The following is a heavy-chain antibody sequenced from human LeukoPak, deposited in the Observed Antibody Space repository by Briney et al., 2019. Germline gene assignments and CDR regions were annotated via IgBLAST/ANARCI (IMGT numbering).Heavy chain of an antibody. D-gene: IGHD1-26*01. V-gene: IGHV3-30-3*01. CDR3: ARDGIVGSPLFKFDY. CDR2: ISFDGGNK. Sequence: GGALRLSCAASGFTFNNYAIHWVRQAPGKGLEWVAIISFDGGNKYYADSVKGRFTISRDNSKNTLYLQMNSLRAEDTAVYYCARDGIVGSPLFKFDYWGQGTLVTVSS. J-gene: IGHJ4*02. CDR1: GFTFNNYA.